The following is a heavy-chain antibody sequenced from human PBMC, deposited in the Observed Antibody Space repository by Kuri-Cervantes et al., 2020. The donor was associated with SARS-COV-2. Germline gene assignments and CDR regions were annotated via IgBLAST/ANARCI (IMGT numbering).Heavy chain of an antibody. CDR2: IYHSGST. CDR3: ARQGGYSSSSLDY. V-gene: IGHV4-38-2*01. CDR1: GYSISSGYY. D-gene: IGHD6-6*01. Sequence: SETLSLTCAVSGYSISSGYYWGWIRQPPGKGLEWIGSIYHSGSTHYNPSLKSRVTILVDTSKNQFSLKLSSVTAADTAVYYCARQGGYSSSSLDYWGQGTLVTVSS. J-gene: IGHJ4*02.